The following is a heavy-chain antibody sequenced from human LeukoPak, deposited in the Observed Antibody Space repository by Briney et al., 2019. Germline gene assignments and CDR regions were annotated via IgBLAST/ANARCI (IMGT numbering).Heavy chain of an antibody. V-gene: IGHV3-30*04. J-gene: IGHJ4*02. CDR1: GFTFSSYA. Sequence: GGSLRLSCAASGFTFSSYAMHWVRQAPGKGLEWVAVISYDGSNKYYADSVKGRFTISRDNSKNTLYLQMNSLRAEDTAVYYCARESAAGISVYFDYWGQGTLVTVSS. CDR3: ARESAAGISVYFDY. CDR2: ISYDGSNK. D-gene: IGHD6-13*01.